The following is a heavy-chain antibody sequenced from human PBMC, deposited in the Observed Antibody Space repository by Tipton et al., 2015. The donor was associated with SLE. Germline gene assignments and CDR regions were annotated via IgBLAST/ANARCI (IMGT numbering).Heavy chain of an antibody. D-gene: IGHD2-8*01. CDR3: ARDVGYCTNGVCPPVDY. CDR2: IYTSGST. Sequence: TLSLTCTVSGGSISSGSYYWSWIRQPAGKGLEWIGRIYTSGSTNYNPSLKSRVTISVDTSKNQFSLKLSSVTAADTAVYYCARDVGYCTNGVCPPVDYWGQGTLVTVSS. V-gene: IGHV4-61*02. J-gene: IGHJ4*02. CDR1: GGSISSGSYY.